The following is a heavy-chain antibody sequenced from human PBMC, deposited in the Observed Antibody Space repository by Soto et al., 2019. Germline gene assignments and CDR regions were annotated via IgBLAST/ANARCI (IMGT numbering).Heavy chain of an antibody. V-gene: IGHV4-39*01. CDR3: ARGPTRFLEESWFDP. CDR2: IYYSGST. D-gene: IGHD3-3*01. J-gene: IGHJ5*02. CDR1: GGSISSSSYY. Sequence: SETLSLTCTVSGGSISSSSYYWGWIRQPPGKGLEWIGNIYYSGSTYYNPSLKSRVTISVDTSKNQFSLKLSSVTAADMAVYYCARGPTRFLEESWFDPWGQGTLVTVSS.